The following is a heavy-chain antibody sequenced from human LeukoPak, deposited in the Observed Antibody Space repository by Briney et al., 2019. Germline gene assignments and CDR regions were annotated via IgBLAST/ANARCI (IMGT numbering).Heavy chain of an antibody. V-gene: IGHV4-39*07. CDR3: ARDMGYSSGWSHGSKSFDI. D-gene: IGHD6-19*01. Sequence: SETLSLTCTVSGGSISSSSYYWGWIRQPPGKGLEWIGSIYYSGSTYYNPSLKSRVTISVDTSKNQFSLKLSSVTAADTAVYYCARDMGYSSGWSHGSKSFDIWGQGTMVTVSS. J-gene: IGHJ3*02. CDR2: IYYSGST. CDR1: GGSISSSSYY.